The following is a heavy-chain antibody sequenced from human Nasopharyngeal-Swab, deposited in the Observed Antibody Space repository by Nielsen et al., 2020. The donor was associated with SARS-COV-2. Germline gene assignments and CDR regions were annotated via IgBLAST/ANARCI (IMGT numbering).Heavy chain of an antibody. CDR3: ARDFGGFGEFEY. D-gene: IGHD3-10*01. CDR1: GYKFTSYY. V-gene: IGHV1-46*01. Sequence: ASVQVSCKASGYKFTSYYIHWVRQAPGQGLEWMGIINPSVVSTDYAQNFQGRVSMTRDTSTSTVYMELSSLRSEDTAIYYCARDFGGFGEFEYWGQGTLVTVS. CDR2: INPSVVST. J-gene: IGHJ4*02.